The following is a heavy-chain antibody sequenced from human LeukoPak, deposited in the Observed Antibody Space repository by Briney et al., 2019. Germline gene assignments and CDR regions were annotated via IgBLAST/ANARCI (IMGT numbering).Heavy chain of an antibody. CDR1: GFTFSSYG. J-gene: IGHJ4*02. Sequence: GRSLRLSCAASGFTFSSYGMHWVRQAPGKGLEWVAIISYDGSNKYYADSVKGRFTISRDNSKNTLSLQMNSLRAEDTAVYYCAKGNYGILTGYLHGVDYWGQGTLVTVSS. D-gene: IGHD3-9*01. CDR3: AKGNYGILTGYLHGVDY. V-gene: IGHV3-30*18. CDR2: ISYDGSNK.